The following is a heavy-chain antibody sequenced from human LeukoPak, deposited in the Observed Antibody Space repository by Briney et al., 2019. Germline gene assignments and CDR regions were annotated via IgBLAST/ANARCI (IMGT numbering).Heavy chain of an antibody. V-gene: IGHV3-23*01. CDR1: GFTLSSYA. Sequence: GGSLRLSCAASGFTLSSYAMSWVRQAPGKGLEWVSAISGSGGSTYYADSVKGRFTISRDNSKNTLYLQMNSLRAEDTAVYYCAREGSDYGDYQGMDVWGQGTTVTVSS. J-gene: IGHJ6*02. CDR3: AREGSDYGDYQGMDV. CDR2: ISGSGGST. D-gene: IGHD4-17*01.